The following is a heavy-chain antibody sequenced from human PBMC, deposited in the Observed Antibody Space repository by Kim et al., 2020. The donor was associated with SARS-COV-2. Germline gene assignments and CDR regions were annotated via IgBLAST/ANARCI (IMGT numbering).Heavy chain of an antibody. D-gene: IGHD3-10*01. Sequence: YCVDSLRTRFTISRDNAENSLYLQMNTLRAEGTALYYCARLEGSTYLDDWGQGTLVTVSP. J-gene: IGHJ4*02. CDR3: ARLEGSTYLDD. V-gene: IGHV3-48*03.